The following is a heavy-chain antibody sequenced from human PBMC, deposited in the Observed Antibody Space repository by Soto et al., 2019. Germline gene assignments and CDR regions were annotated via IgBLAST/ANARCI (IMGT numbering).Heavy chain of an antibody. J-gene: IGHJ6*02. CDR1: GGSISSFD. V-gene: IGHV4-59*01. CDR2: MYNTGST. D-gene: IGHD2-21*02. Sequence: PSETLSLTCTVSGGSISSFDWNWIRQSPGKGLEWIGYMYNTGSTIYNPSLKSRVTISVDTSKNQFSLRLNSVTAADTAVYYCARDLWGYCGADCYPLDVWGQGTTVTVSS. CDR3: ARDLWGYCGADCYPLDV.